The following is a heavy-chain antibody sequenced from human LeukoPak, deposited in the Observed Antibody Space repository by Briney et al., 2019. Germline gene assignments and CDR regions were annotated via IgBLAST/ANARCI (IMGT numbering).Heavy chain of an antibody. V-gene: IGHV3-66*01. J-gene: IGHJ5*02. D-gene: IGHD2-2*01. CDR2: IYSGGST. Sequence: PGGSLRLSCAASGSTVSSNYMSWVRQAPGKGLEWVSVIYSGGSTYYADSVKGRFTIPRDNSKNTLYLQMNSLRAEDTAVYYCASSLDCSSTSCYESWGQGTLVTVSS. CDR1: GSTVSSNY. CDR3: ASSLDCSSTSCYES.